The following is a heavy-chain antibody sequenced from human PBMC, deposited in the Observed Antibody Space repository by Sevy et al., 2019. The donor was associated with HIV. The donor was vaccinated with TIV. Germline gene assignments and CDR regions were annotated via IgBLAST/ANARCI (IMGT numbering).Heavy chain of an antibody. J-gene: IGHJ1*01. V-gene: IGHV3-30-3*01. CDR1: GFTFNRYS. Sequence: GGSLRLSCAASGFTFNRYSMHWVRQAPGKGLEWVATISFDATNKHYPDSVKGGFPISRDNFQNSLFLQMDSLRPEDTAVYYCALERLSSDVAEYFQNWGQGTLVTVSS. CDR3: ALERLSSDVAEYFQN. CDR2: ISFDATNK. D-gene: IGHD1-1*01.